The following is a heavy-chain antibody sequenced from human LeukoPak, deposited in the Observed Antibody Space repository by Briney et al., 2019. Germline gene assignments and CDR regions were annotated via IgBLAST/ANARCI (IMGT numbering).Heavy chain of an antibody. CDR2: ISWNSGSI. CDR3: ARAGAAAFDI. Sequence: PGGSLRLSCAASGFTFDDYAMHWVRQAPGKGLEWVSGISWNSGSIGYADSVKGRFTISRDNAKNSLYLQMHSLRADDTAVYYCARAGAAAFDIWGQGTMVTVSS. V-gene: IGHV3-9*01. D-gene: IGHD6-13*01. CDR1: GFTFDDYA. J-gene: IGHJ3*02.